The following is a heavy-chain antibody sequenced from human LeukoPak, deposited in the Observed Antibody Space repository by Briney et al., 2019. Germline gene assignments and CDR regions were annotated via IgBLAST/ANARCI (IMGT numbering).Heavy chain of an antibody. Sequence: PGGSLRLSCAASGFTVSSNYMSWVRQAPGKGLEWVSVIYSGGSTYYADSVKGRFTISRDNSKNTLYLQMNSLRAEDTAVYYCARDGYSSSFYYYFYGMDVWGQGTTVTVSS. CDR1: GFTVSSNY. CDR2: IYSGGST. V-gene: IGHV3-53*01. D-gene: IGHD6-13*01. J-gene: IGHJ6*02. CDR3: ARDGYSSSFYYYFYGMDV.